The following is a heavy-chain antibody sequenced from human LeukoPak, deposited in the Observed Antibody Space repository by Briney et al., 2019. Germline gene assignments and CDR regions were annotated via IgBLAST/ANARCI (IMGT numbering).Heavy chain of an antibody. D-gene: IGHD5-18*01. J-gene: IGHJ4*02. V-gene: IGHV4-59*01. CDR2: IYYSGST. CDR1: GGSISSYY. Sequence: SETLSLTCTVSGGSISSYYWSWIRQPPGKGLEWIGYIYYSGSTNYNPSLKSRVTISVDTSKNQFSLKLSSVTAADTAVYYCARERGQGGYSYGQNTQYYFGYWGQGTLVTVSS. CDR3: ARERGQGGYSYGQNTQYYFGY.